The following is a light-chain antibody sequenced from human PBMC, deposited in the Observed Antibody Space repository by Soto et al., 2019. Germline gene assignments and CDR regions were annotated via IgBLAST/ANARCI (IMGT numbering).Light chain of an antibody. CDR3: QQYSSSPPEFT. Sequence: EIVLTQSPGTLSLSPGERATLSCRASQSISSSYLAWYQQRPGQAPRLLIFGASCRATGIPDRFSGSGSGTDFTLTISRLEPEDFAVYYCQQYSSSPPEFTFGPGTKVDIK. V-gene: IGKV3-20*01. J-gene: IGKJ3*01. CDR2: GAS. CDR1: QSISSSY.